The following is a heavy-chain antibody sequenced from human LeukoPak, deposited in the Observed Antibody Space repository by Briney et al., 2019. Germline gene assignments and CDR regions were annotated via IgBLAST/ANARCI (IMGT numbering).Heavy chain of an antibody. V-gene: IGHV3-64*01. CDR2: ISIHRGDT. CDR1: GFTFSSYA. J-gene: IGHJ4*02. D-gene: IGHD3-22*01. CDR3: ARVLRDASGYYDY. Sequence: GGSLRLSCAASGFTFSSYAMHWVRQAPGKGLEYVSAISIHRGDTYYANSVKGRFTISRDNSENTLYLQMGSLRAEDMAVYYCARVLRDASGYYDYWGQGTLVTVSS.